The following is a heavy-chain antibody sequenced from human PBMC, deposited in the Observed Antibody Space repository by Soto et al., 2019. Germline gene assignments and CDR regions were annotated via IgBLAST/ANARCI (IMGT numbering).Heavy chain of an antibody. D-gene: IGHD3-22*01. CDR3: ARAFTYTEYYYDGGVSRYFDL. Sequence: EVQLVESGGDLVQPGGSLRLSCAASGFSVNNNYLTWFRQAPGKGLEWVSLIYGGGDTYYADSVKNRFTISRDSSTNTLFLQMNSLRAEDTAVYYCARAFTYTEYYYDGGVSRYFDLWGRGTLLTVSS. V-gene: IGHV3-66*01. J-gene: IGHJ2*01. CDR1: GFSVNNNY. CDR2: IYGGGDT.